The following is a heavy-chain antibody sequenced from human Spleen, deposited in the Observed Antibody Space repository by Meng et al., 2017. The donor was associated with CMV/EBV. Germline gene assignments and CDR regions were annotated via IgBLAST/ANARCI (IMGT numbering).Heavy chain of an antibody. Sequence: SETLSLTCTVSGGSLTPYHWGWIRQPPGKGLDWIGYISYIGSTNYNPSLQSRVTILVDTSKNQFSLRLSSVTAADTAVYYCVRDRTTGGHYGMDVWGQGTTVTVSS. CDR1: GGSLTPYH. J-gene: IGHJ6*02. CDR2: ISYIGST. D-gene: IGHD2-15*01. CDR3: VRDRTTGGHYGMDV. V-gene: IGHV4-59*01.